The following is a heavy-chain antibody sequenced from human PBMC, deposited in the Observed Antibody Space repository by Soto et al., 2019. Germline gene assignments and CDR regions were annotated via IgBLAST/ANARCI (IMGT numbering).Heavy chain of an antibody. CDR3: ARSYCTNSSCYHYFDY. CDR1: GFTFSDYS. V-gene: IGHV3-48*02. Sequence: PGGSLRLSCAASGFTFSDYSMNWVRQAPGKGLEWTSYITGSSRTIFYAGSVKGRFTISRDTAKKSLYLHMNSLRDEDTAVYYSARSYCTNSSCYHYFDYWGQGTLVTVSS. CDR2: ITGSSRTI. J-gene: IGHJ4*02. D-gene: IGHD2-2*01.